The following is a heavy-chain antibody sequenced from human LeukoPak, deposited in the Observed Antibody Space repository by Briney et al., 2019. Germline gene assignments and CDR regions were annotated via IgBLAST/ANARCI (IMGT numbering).Heavy chain of an antibody. CDR3: ARETSQKGAHYMDV. CDR2: IYYSGST. V-gene: IGHV4-59*01. CDR1: GGSISSYY. J-gene: IGHJ6*03. D-gene: IGHD3-16*01. Sequence: ASETLSLTCTVSGGSISSYYWSWIRQPPGKGLEWIGYIYYSGSTNYKPSLKRRVTISVDTSKNQFSLKLSSVTAADTAVYYCARETSQKGAHYMDVWGKGTTVTISS.